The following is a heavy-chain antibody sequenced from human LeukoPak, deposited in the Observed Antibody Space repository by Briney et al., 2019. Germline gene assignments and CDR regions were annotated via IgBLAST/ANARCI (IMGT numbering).Heavy chain of an antibody. CDR1: GFTFSSYS. Sequence: GGSLRLSCAASGFTFSSYSMNWVRQAPGKGLEWVSYISSSSSTIYYADSVKGRFTISRDNAKNSLYLQMNSLRDEDTAVYYCATRADAVFGSYYPLFDYYYYYGMDVWGQGTTVTVSS. CDR3: ATRADAVFGSYYPLFDYYYYYGMDV. D-gene: IGHD1-26*01. CDR2: ISSSSSTI. J-gene: IGHJ6*02. V-gene: IGHV3-48*02.